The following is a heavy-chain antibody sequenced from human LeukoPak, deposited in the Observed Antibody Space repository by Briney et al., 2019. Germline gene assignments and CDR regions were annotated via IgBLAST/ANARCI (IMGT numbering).Heavy chain of an antibody. Sequence: GVSQTLPCAPSVFTFSIYSKHGLRRAPERGLEGVSSFSSSSSYIYYAHSVKVRFPLSRYNAKNSLYLELQSLRADDTAEYYCERGIPDLDYWGQGTLVTVSS. CDR1: VFTFSIYS. J-gene: IGHJ4*02. D-gene: IGHD1-14*01. CDR3: ERGIPDLDY. CDR2: FSSSSSYI. V-gene: IGHV3-21*01.